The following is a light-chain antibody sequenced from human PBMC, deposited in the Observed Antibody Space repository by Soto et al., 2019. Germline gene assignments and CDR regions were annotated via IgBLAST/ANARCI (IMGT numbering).Light chain of an antibody. CDR1: QTVTSTS. J-gene: IGKJ4*01. CDR3: QQYGTSPFT. V-gene: IGKV3D-20*01. Sequence: EIVLTQSPATLSLSPGERATLSCGASQTVTSTSLAWYQQRPGLAPRLLIYDVSTRLTGIPDRFSGSGSGTDFTLTISRLEPVDFAVYYCQQYGTSPFTFGGGTKVDIK. CDR2: DVS.